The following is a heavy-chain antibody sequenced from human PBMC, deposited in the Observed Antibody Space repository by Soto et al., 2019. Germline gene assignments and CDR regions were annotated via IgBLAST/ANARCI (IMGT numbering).Heavy chain of an antibody. J-gene: IGHJ6*02. CDR2: ISYDGNEK. Sequence: QVQLVESGGGVVQPGTSLRLSCAASGFTFKTHAMHWVRQAPGKELEWVPVISYDGNEKFYADSVKGGFTISRDNSKNALYLQINTLRNEDTAVYYCGKEVGDYVPYYYGVDVWGQGTTVTVSS. CDR3: GKEVGDYVPYYYGVDV. CDR1: GFTFKTHA. V-gene: IGHV3-30*18. D-gene: IGHD1-26*01.